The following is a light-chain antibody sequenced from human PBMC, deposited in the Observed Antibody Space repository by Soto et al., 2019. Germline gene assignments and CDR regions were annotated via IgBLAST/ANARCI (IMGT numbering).Light chain of an antibody. J-gene: IGKJ5*01. Sequence: DIPMTQSPSTLSASVGDRVTITCRASQSVSSWLAWYQQKPGQAPKLLIYKASSLESGVPSRFSGSGSGTEFTLTISSLQPDDFATYYCQQYNSYPITFGQGTRLEIK. CDR3: QQYNSYPIT. CDR2: KAS. V-gene: IGKV1-5*03. CDR1: QSVSSW.